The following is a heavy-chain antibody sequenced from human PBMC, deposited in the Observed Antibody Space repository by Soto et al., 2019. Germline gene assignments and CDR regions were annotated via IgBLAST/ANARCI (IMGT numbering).Heavy chain of an antibody. CDR1: GGTLSDHG. CDR2: TIPVFNTA. Sequence: QVQLEQSGAEVKKPGSSVKVSCKASGGTLSDHGVAWLRQAPGQGLEWMGGTIPVFNTAKYAQKFQSRVTVTADKFTNIAYMELSSLRSEDTAFYFCTRGVYGSGNYYTGPSAFDIWDQGTMVIVSS. J-gene: IGHJ3*02. CDR3: TRGVYGSGNYYTGPSAFDI. V-gene: IGHV1-69*06. D-gene: IGHD3-10*01.